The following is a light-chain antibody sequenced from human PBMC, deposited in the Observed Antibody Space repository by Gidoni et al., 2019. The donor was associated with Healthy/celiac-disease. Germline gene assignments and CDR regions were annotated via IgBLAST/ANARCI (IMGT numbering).Light chain of an antibody. CDR2: GAS. J-gene: IGKJ2*01. V-gene: IGKV3-20*01. CDR1: QSVSSSY. Sequence: DIVLTQSPGTLSLSPGERATLSCRASQSVSSSYLAWYQQKPGQAPRLLIYGASSRATGIPDRFSGSGSGTDFTLTISRLEPEDFAVYYCQQYGSSPAYTFXXXTKLEIK. CDR3: QQYGSSPAYT.